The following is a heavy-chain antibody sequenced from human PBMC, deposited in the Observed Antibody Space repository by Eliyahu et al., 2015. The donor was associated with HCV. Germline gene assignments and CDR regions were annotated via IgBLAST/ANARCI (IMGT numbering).Heavy chain of an antibody. J-gene: IGHJ2*01. V-gene: IGHV1-69*01. Sequence: QVQLVQSGAEVKKPGSSVKVSCKASGGTFSSYAISWVRQAPGQGLEWMGGIIPIFGTANYAQKFQGRVTITADESTSTAYMELSSLRSEDTAVYYCARGYSSGWLGGAYWYFDLWGRGTLVTVSS. CDR1: GGTFSSYA. D-gene: IGHD6-19*01. CDR3: ARGYSSGWLGGAYWYFDL. CDR2: IIPIFGTA.